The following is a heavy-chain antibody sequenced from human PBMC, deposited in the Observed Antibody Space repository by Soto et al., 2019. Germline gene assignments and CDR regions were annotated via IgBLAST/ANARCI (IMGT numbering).Heavy chain of an antibody. J-gene: IGHJ4*02. V-gene: IGHV4-59*11. CDR2: IYYSGST. CDR3: ARGGKYSSSFPFDY. D-gene: IGHD6-6*01. CDR1: GGSISSHY. Sequence: PSQPLSLSCTVSGGSISSHYCSWIRQPPGKGLEWIGYIYYSGSTNYNPSLKSRVTISVDTSKNQFSLKLSSVTAADTAVYYCARGGKYSSSFPFDYWGQGTLVTVSS.